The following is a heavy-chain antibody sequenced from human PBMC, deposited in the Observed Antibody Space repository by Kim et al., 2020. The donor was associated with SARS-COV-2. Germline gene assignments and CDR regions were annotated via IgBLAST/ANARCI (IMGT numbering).Heavy chain of an antibody. D-gene: IGHD2-15*01. CDR3: ARSGGRGLYAFDI. J-gene: IGHJ3*02. V-gene: IGHV3-21*01. Sequence: GGSLRLSCAASGFTFSSYSMNWVRQAPGKGLEWVSSISSSSSYIYYADSVKGRFTISRDNAKNSLYLQMNSLRAEDTAVYYCARSGGRGLYAFDIWGQGIMVTVSS. CDR1: GFTFSSYS. CDR2: ISSSSSYI.